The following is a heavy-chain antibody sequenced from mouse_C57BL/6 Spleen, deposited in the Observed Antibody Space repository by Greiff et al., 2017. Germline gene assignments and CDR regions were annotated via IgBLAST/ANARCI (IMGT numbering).Heavy chain of an antibody. V-gene: IGHV5-4*01. D-gene: IGHD2-5*01. J-gene: IGHJ2*01. CDR2: ISDGGSYT. CDR3: AREGSIVTTGGYFDY. CDR1: GFTFSSYA. Sequence: EVKVVESGGGLVKPGGSLKLSCAASGFTFSSYAMSWVRQTPEKRLEWVATISDGGSYTYYPDNVKGRFTISRDNAKNNLYLQMSHLKSEDTAMYYCAREGSIVTTGGYFDYWGQGTTLTVSS.